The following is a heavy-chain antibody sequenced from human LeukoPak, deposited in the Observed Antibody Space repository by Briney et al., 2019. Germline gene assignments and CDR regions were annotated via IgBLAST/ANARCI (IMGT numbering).Heavy chain of an antibody. V-gene: IGHV1-46*01. J-gene: IGHJ6*03. D-gene: IGHD6-13*01. CDR3: ARSAADPPGYYYYYMDV. CDR2: INPSGGST. CDR1: GYTFTSYY. Sequence: GASVKVSCKASGYTFTSYYMHWVRQAPGQGLEWMGIINPSGGSTSYAQKFQGRVTMTRDMSTSTVYMELSSQRSEDTAVYYCARSAADPPGYYYYYMDVWGKGTTVTVSS.